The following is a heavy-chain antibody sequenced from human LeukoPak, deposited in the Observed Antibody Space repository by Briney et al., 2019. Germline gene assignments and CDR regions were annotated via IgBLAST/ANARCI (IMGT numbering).Heavy chain of an antibody. D-gene: IGHD3-22*01. J-gene: IGHJ4*02. V-gene: IGHV3-48*01. CDR1: GFTFSSYS. CDR3: AKAEALYYYDSSGTGPYYFDY. CDR2: ISSSSSTI. Sequence: GGSLRLSCAASGFTFSSYSMNWVRQAPGKGLEWVSYISSSSSTIYYADSVKGRFTISRDNSKNTLYLQMNSLRAEDTAVYYCAKAEALYYYDSSGTGPYYFDYWGQGTLVTVSS.